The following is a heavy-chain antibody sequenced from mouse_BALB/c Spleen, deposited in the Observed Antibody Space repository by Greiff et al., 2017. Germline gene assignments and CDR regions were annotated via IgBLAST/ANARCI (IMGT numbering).Heavy chain of an antibody. CDR3: AKFITTVYYAMDY. CDR1: GYSITSDYA. Sequence: EVQLQESGPGLVKPSQSLSLTCTVTGYSITSDYAWNWIRQFPGNKLEWMGYISYSGSTSYNPSLKSRISITRDTSKNQFFLQLNSVTTEDTATYYCAKFITTVYYAMDYWGQGTSVTVSS. V-gene: IGHV3-2*02. CDR2: ISYSGST. D-gene: IGHD1-2*01. J-gene: IGHJ4*01.